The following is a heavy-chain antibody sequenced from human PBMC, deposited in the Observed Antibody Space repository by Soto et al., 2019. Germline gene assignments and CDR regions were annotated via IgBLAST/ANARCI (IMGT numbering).Heavy chain of an antibody. CDR3: ARQGIAVAGQYYYYGMDV. D-gene: IGHD6-19*01. CDR2: IDPSDSYT. Sequence: GESLKISCKGSGYSFTSYWISWGRQMPGKGLEWMGRIDPSDSYTNYSPSFQGHVTISADKSISTAYLQWSSLKASDTAMYYCARQGIAVAGQYYYYGMDVWGQGTTVTVSS. V-gene: IGHV5-10-1*01. CDR1: GYSFTSYW. J-gene: IGHJ6*02.